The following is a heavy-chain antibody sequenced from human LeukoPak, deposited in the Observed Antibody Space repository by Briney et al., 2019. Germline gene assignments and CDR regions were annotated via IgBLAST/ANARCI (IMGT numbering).Heavy chain of an antibody. V-gene: IGHV4-38-2*01. CDR3: ARRSYNYDSSGYKGAFFDY. D-gene: IGHD3-22*01. CDR2: IYHSGST. CDR1: GYSISSGYY. J-gene: IGHJ4*02. Sequence: SETLSLTCAVSGYSISSGYYWGWIRQPPGKGLEWMGSIYHSGSTYYNPSLKSRVTISVDTSKNQFSLKLSSVTAADTAVYYCARRSYNYDSSGYKGAFFDYWGQGTLVTVSS.